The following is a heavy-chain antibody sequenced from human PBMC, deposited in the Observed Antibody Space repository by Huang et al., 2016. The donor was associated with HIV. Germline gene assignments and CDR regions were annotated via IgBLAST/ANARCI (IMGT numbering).Heavy chain of an antibody. Sequence: QLQLQESGPGLVKPSETLSLTCTVSGGSVSSRDFYWDWIRQPPGKGLEGIDSIFYTGSSFNNPSLRSRLAGSIDTSKNQFSLTVSSVTAADTAVYYCARHVRSDWGYPTYFDYWGRGALVTVSS. CDR3: ARHVRSDWGYPTYFDY. CDR1: GGSVSSRDFY. J-gene: IGHJ4*02. V-gene: IGHV4-39*01. CDR2: IFYTGSS. D-gene: IGHD7-27*01.